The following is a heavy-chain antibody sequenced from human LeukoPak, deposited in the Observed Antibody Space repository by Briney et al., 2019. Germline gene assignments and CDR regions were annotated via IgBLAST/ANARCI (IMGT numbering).Heavy chain of an antibody. V-gene: IGHV1-2*06. CDR2: INPNSCGT. CDR3: ARAHLTEYSSSSGFDY. J-gene: IGHJ4*02. Sequence: ASVKVSCKASGYTFTRYYMHWVRQAPGEGLEWTGRINPNSCGTNYAQKFQGKVTITRDTSISTAYMELSRLRSDDTAVYYSARAHLTEYSSSSGFDYSGQGTLVTVSS. CDR1: GYTFTRYY. D-gene: IGHD6-6*01.